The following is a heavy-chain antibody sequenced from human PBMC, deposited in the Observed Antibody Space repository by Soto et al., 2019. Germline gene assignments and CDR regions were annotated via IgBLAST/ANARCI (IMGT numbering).Heavy chain of an antibody. V-gene: IGHV4-39*01. J-gene: IGHJ4*02. CDR1: GGSVSSSSYY. CDR2: VYYSGST. D-gene: IGHD2-21*02. Sequence: QLQLQESGPGLVKPSETLSLTCTVSGGSVSSSSYYWGWVRQPPGKGLEWIGSVYYSGSTYYNPSRESRVNIYLEKSKNQVALKLMSLSAADTVVYYCGRLEGLTTITYYFDYWGQGALVTVSS. CDR3: GRLEGLTTITYYFDY.